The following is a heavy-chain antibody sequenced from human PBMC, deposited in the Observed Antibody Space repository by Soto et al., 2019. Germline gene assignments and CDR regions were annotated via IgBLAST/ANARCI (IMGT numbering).Heavy chain of an antibody. J-gene: IGHJ4*02. CDR1: GFTFSSHW. V-gene: IGHV3-7*01. CDR2: INEDGSEK. Sequence: EVQLVESGGGLVQPGGSLRLSCAASGFTFSSHWMTWVRQAPGKGLEWVANINEDGSEKYYVDSVKGRFTISRDNAKNSLYLQMNSLRADETALFSCARGDNPEYWGQGTLVTVSS. D-gene: IGHD1-1*01. CDR3: ARGDNPEY.